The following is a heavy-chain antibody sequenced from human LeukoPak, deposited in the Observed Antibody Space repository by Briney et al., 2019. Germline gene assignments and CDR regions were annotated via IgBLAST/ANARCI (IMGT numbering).Heavy chain of an antibody. Sequence: GESLKISCKGSGYSFTRYWIGWVRQMPGKGLEWMGIIYPGESDTRYSPSFQGQVTISANKSISTAYLQWSSLKASDAAMSYCARRVGRTGTTDFDYWGQGNLVTVSS. V-gene: IGHV5-51*01. CDR2: IYPGESDT. CDR3: ARRVGRTGTTDFDY. CDR1: GYSFTRYW. J-gene: IGHJ4*02. D-gene: IGHD1-1*01.